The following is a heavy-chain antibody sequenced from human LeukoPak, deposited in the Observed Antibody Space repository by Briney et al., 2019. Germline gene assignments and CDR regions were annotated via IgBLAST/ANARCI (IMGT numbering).Heavy chain of an antibody. CDR3: AGTSYGSGSGMDV. D-gene: IGHD3-10*01. V-gene: IGHV4-59*01. Sequence: PSGTLSLTCTVSGGSLSSYYWSWIRQPPGKGLEWIGYIYYSGSTNYNPSLKSRVTISVDTSKNQFSLKLSSVTAADTAVYYCAGTSYGSGSGMDVWGKGTTVTVSS. J-gene: IGHJ6*04. CDR1: GGSLSSYY. CDR2: IYYSGST.